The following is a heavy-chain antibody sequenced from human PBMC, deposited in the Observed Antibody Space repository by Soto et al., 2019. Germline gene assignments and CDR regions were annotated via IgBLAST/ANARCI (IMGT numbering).Heavy chain of an antibody. CDR3: SRAGDCGDDYGEGGYSGMDV. J-gene: IGHJ6*02. D-gene: IGHD5-12*01. CDR2: MNPNSGNT. V-gene: IGHV1-8*01. Sequence: QVQLVQSGAEVKKPGASVKVSCKASGSTFTSSDIYWVRQATGQGLEWMGWMNPNSGNTGYEQKFQSRGATTRNTSISTAYMELSSLRSEDTAVYYCSRAGDCGDDYGEGGYSGMDVWGQGTTVTVSS. CDR1: GSTFTSSD.